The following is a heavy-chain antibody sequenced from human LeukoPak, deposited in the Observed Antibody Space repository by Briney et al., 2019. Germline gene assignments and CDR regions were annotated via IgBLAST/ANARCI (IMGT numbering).Heavy chain of an antibody. V-gene: IGHV3-23*02. CDR2: ITSSGYDT. D-gene: IGHD6-19*01. CDR1: GFTFSTYA. CDR3: AKDSRETLAGTEDY. J-gene: IGHJ4*02. Sequence: PAGSLRLSCAASGFTFSTYAMSWVRQAPGKGLELVSSITSSGYDTYYRDSVKGRSTISRDNSENTLYLQMNSLSPDDTAMYYCAKDSRETLAGTEDYWGRGTLVTVSS.